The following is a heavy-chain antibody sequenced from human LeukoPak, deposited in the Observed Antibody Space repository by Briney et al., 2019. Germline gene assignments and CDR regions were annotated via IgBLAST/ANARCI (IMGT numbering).Heavy chain of an antibody. CDR1: GRSFRGYY. D-gene: IGHD6-19*01. Sequence: PSETLSLTCAVYGRSFRGYYWSWIRQPPGKGLEWIGEINHGGSTNYNPSLKSRVTISVDTSKNQFSLKLSSVTAADTAVYYCASGLIAVATDFDYWGQGTLVTVSS. CDR3: ASGLIAVATDFDY. J-gene: IGHJ4*02. CDR2: INHGGST. V-gene: IGHV4-34*01.